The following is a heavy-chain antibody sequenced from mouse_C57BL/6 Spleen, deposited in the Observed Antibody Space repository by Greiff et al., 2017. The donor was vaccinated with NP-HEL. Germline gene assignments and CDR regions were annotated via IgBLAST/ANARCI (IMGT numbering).Heavy chain of an antibody. D-gene: IGHD1-1*02. J-gene: IGHJ1*03. Sequence: DVKLQESGPGLVKPSQSLSLTCSVTGYSITSGYYWNWIRQFPGNKLEWMGYISYDGSNNYNPSLKNRISITRDTSKNQFFLKLNSVTTEDTATYYCARSLWARYFDVWGTGTTVTVSS. CDR1: GYSITSGYY. CDR2: ISYDGSN. V-gene: IGHV3-6*01. CDR3: ARSLWARYFDV.